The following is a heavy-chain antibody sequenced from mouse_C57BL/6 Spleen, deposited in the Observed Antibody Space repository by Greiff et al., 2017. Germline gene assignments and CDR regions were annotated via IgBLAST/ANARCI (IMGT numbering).Heavy chain of an antibody. CDR1: GYTFTDYN. J-gene: IGHJ2*01. D-gene: IGHD1-1*01. Sequence: EVQLQQSGPELVKPGASVKMSCKASGYTFTDYNMHWVKQSHGKSLEWIGYINPNNGGTSYNQKFKGKATLTVNKSSSTAYMELRSLTSEDSAVYYCAITTVAVFDYWGQGTTLTVSS. CDR2: INPNNGGT. V-gene: IGHV1-22*01. CDR3: AITTVAVFDY.